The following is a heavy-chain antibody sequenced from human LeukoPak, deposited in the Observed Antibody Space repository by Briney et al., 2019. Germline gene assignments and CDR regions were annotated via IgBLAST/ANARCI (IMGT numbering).Heavy chain of an antibody. J-gene: IGHJ4*02. CDR1: GFTFSSYS. Sequence: GGSLRLSCAASGFTFSSYSMNWVRQAPGKGLEWVSSISSSSSYIYYADSVKGRFTISRDNAKNSLYLQMNSLRAEDTAVYYCARDIGDGYNSDYWGQGTLVTVSS. CDR2: ISSSSSYI. CDR3: ARDIGDGYNSDY. V-gene: IGHV3-21*01. D-gene: IGHD5-24*01.